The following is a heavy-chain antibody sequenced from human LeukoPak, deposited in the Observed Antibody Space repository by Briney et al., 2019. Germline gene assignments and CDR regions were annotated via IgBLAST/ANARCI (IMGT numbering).Heavy chain of an antibody. CDR3: ARGSTVTRDFDY. CDR1: GFTFSSYA. J-gene: IGHJ4*02. Sequence: GGSLRLSCAASGFTFSSYAMHWVRQAPGKGLEWVAVISYDGSNKYYADSVKGRFTISRDNSKDTLYLQMNSLRAEDTAVYYCARGSTVTRDFDYWGQGTLVTVSS. CDR2: ISYDGSNK. V-gene: IGHV3-30-3*01. D-gene: IGHD4-17*01.